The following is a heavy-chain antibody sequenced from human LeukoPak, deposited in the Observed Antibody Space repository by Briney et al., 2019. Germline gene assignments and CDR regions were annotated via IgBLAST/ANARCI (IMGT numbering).Heavy chain of an antibody. V-gene: IGHV3-21*01. CDR3: ASNSGIAAADY. J-gene: IGHJ4*02. CDR1: GFTFSSYS. D-gene: IGHD6-13*01. Sequence: GGSLRLSCAASGFTFSSYSMNWVRQAPGKGLEWVSSISSSSSYIYYADSVKGRFTISRDNAKNSLYLQTNSLRAEDTAVYYCASNSGIAAADYWGQGTLVTVSS. CDR2: ISSSSSYI.